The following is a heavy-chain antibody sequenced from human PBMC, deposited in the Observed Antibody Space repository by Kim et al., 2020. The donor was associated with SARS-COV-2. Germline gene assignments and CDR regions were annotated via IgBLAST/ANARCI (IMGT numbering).Heavy chain of an antibody. V-gene: IGHV5-51*01. CDR3: ARHRHSNIGYTIPICDH. Sequence: GESLKISCKGSEYIFTNYWIAWVRQMPGKGLEWMGIIDPNDSETKYSPSFRGQVTISVDTSISTAYLQWSSLKASDSAKYFCARHRHSNIGYTIPICDHWGQGTLVSVSS. CDR1: EYIFTNYW. D-gene: IGHD1-1*01. J-gene: IGHJ4*01. CDR2: IDPNDSET.